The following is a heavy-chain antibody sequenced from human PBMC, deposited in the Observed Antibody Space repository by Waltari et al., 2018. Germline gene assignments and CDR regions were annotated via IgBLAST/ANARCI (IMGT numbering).Heavy chain of an antibody. CDR1: GFTFCSFD. CDR3: GRDFNK. J-gene: IGHJ1*01. Sequence: EIQLVESGGGLVKPGGSLRLSCAASGFTFCSFDMIWVRQAPGKGLEWLSTITTTSSNIYYADSVKGRFIISRDNAENSLYLQLNSLRADDTAVYYCGRDFNKWGQGTLVTVSS. V-gene: IGHV3-21*01. CDR2: ITTTSSNI.